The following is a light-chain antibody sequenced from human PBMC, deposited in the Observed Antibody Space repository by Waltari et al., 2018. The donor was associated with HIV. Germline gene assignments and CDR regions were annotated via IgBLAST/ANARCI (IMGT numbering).Light chain of an antibody. CDR2: GKN. J-gene: IGLJ3*02. V-gene: IGLV3-19*01. CDR1: SHKSYY. Sequence: SSELTQDPAVSVALGQTVRITCQGDSHKSYYASWYQQKPGQAPVLVLYGKNIRPSGISDRVSGASSGNTASLTITSTQAEDEADYYCYSRDTNDHRRAVFGGGTRVTVL. CDR3: YSRDTNDHRRAV.